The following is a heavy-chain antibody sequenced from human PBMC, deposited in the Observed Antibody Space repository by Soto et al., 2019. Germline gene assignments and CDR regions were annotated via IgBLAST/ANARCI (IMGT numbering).Heavy chain of an antibody. CDR2: INHSGST. CDR1: GGSFSGYY. J-gene: IGHJ5*02. CDR3: ARAPSYLGNWFDP. D-gene: IGHD7-27*01. Sequence: SETLSLTCAVYGGSFSGYYWSWIRQPPGKGLEWIGEINHSGSTNYNPSLKSRVTISVDTSKNQFSLKLSSVTAADTAVYYCARAPSYLGNWFDPWGQGTLVTVSS. V-gene: IGHV4-34*01.